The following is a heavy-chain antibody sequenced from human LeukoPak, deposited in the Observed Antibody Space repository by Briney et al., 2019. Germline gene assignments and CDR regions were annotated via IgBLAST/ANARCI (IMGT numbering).Heavy chain of an antibody. Sequence: ASVTVSCKASGYTFIHSYIHWVRQPPGQGREGMGIINPTGGTTIYPQRFQGRVTMTRDTSPETVYTELSRLKYGDTAVYDCARQRGGQYEDGFDIWGQRTMVTVSS. CDR2: INPTGGTT. V-gene: IGHV1-46*01. CDR1: GYTFIHSY. D-gene: IGHD2-8*01. J-gene: IGHJ3*02. CDR3: ARQRGGQYEDGFDI.